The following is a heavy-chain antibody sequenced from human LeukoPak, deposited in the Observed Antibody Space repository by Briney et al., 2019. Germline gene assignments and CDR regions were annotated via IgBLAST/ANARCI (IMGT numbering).Heavy chain of an antibody. Sequence: PGGSLRLSCVASGFPFSSYGMHWVRQAPGKGLEWVAVIWSVGGAEYYADSVKGRFTISRDNGKNSLYLQMNSLRAEDTAVYYCARYRHLGYWGQGTLVTVSS. J-gene: IGHJ4*02. CDR3: ARYRHLGY. CDR2: IWSVGGAE. V-gene: IGHV3-33*01. CDR1: GFPFSSYG.